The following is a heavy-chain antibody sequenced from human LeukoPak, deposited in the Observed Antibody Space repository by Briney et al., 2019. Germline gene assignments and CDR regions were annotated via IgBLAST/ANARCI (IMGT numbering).Heavy chain of an antibody. V-gene: IGHV1-8*01. J-gene: IGHJ4*02. CDR2: MNPNSGNT. D-gene: IGHD1-26*01. Sequence: ASVKVSCKASGYTFTSYDINWVRQATGQGLEWMGWMNPNSGNTGYAQEFQGRVTMTRNTSISTAYMELSSLRSEDTAVYYCARLAARRGSYTDYWGQGTLVTVSS. CDR3: ARLAARRGSYTDY. CDR1: GYTFTSYD.